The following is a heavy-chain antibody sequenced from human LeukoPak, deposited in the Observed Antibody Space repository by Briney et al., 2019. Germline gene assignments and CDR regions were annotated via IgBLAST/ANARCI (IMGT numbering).Heavy chain of an antibody. CDR3: ASSGTTQLFDY. CDR1: GGSISSSSHY. J-gene: IGHJ4*02. V-gene: IGHV4-39*07. CDR2: IYYSGST. Sequence: SETLSLTCTVSGGSISSSSHYWGWIRQPPGKGLEWVGSIYYSGSTYYNPSLKSRVTISVDTSKNQFSLKLSSVTAADTAVYYCASSGTTQLFDYWGQGTLVTVSS. D-gene: IGHD1-1*01.